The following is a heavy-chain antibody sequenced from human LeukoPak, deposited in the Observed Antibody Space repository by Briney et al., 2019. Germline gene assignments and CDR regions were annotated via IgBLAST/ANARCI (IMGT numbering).Heavy chain of an antibody. J-gene: IGHJ6*03. CDR1: GFTFSSYG. V-gene: IGHV3-23*01. Sequence: PGGSLRLSCAASGFTFSSYGMSWVRQAPGKGLEWASGISGSGSGTYYADSVKGRFTISRDNSKNTLHLQMNSLRAEDTAVYYCATHGSAHYYMDVWGKGTTVTISS. D-gene: IGHD2-2*03. CDR2: ISGSGSGT. CDR3: ATHGSAHYYMDV.